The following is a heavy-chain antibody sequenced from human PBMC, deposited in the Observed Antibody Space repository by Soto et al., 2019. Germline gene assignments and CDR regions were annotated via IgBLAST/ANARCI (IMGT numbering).Heavy chain of an antibody. CDR2: IYYRGST. D-gene: IGHD3-10*01. CDR1: GGSISSGDYY. CDR3: ARAVITMVRGVDFYYFDY. J-gene: IGHJ4*02. V-gene: IGHV4-30-4*01. Sequence: QVQLQESGPGLVKPSQTLSLTCTVSGGSISSGDYYWSWIRQPPGKGLEWIGYIYYRGSTYYNPAIKRRVTTSVDTSQNQFSLQLISVTAADTAVYYCARAVITMVRGVDFYYFDYWGQGTLVTVSS.